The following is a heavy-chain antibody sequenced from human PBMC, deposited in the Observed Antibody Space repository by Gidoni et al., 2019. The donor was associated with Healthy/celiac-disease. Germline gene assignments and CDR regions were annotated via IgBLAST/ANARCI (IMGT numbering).Heavy chain of an antibody. D-gene: IGHD6-19*01. CDR2: IRSSGSTI. CDR3: ARGGYSSGGYDY. V-gene: IGHV3-11*01. J-gene: IGHJ4*02. CDR1: GFTFSDYY. Sequence: QVQLVESGGGLVKPGGSLSLSCAAPGFTFSDYYMSWIRPAPGKGLEWVGDIRSSGSTIYYADSVKGRFTISRDNAKNSLYLQMNSLRDEDTAVYYWARGGYSSGGYDYWGQGTLVTVSS.